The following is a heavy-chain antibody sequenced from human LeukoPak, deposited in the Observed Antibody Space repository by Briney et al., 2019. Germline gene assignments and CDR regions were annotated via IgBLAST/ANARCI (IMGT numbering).Heavy chain of an antibody. V-gene: IGHV4-59*08. CDR3: ARHFGGSNSGFDY. D-gene: IGHD3-16*01. CDR1: GGSISSYY. CDR2: IYYSGST. J-gene: IGHJ4*02. Sequence: SETLSLTCTVSGGSISSYYWSWIRQPPGKGLEWIGYIYYSGSTNYNPSLKSRVTISVDTSKNQFSLKLSPVTAADTAVYYCARHFGGSNSGFDYWGQGTLVTVSS.